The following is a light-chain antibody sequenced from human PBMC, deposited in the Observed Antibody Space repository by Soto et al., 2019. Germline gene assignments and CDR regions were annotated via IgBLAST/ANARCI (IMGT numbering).Light chain of an antibody. J-gene: IGLJ1*01. CDR2: DVT. Sequence: QSVLTQPASVSGSPGQSITISCTGTSSDVGTYKFVSWYQQHPGKAPKLIIYDVTNRPSGVSNRFSGSKSGYTASLTISGLQAEDEADYYCSSYTGSSTLLYVFGAGTKVTVL. CDR3: SSYTGSSTLLYV. CDR1: SSDVGTYKF. V-gene: IGLV2-14*01.